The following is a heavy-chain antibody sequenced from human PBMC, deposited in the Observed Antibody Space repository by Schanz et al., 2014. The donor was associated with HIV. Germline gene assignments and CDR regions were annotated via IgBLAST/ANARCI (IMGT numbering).Heavy chain of an antibody. D-gene: IGHD3-16*01. CDR2: IKEDGSEK. CDR1: GFTFSDYP. V-gene: IGHV3-7*01. CDR3: ARDGGEV. Sequence: EVQLVESGGGLVKPGRSLRLSCTTSGFTFSDYPVSWLRQAPGKGLEWVANIKEDGSEKYHADSVKGRFTISRDNAKNSLFLQMESLRAEDTAVYYCARDGGEVWGQGTTVTVSS. J-gene: IGHJ6*02.